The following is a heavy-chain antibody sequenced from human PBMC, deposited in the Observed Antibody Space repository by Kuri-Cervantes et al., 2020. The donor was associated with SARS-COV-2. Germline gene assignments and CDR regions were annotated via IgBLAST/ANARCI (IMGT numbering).Heavy chain of an antibody. D-gene: IGHD3-10*01. CDR1: GGTFSSYA. CDR2: IIPIFGTA. V-gene: IGHV1-69*05. Sequence: SVKVSCKASGGTFSSYAISWVRQAPGQGLEWMGGIIPIFGTANYAQKFQGRVTMTRDTSTSTVYMELSSLRSEDTAVYYCARDETVTMVRGVIIRPEIAPVWGSFDYWGQGTLVTVSS. CDR3: ARDETVTMVRGVIIRPEIAPVWGSFDY. J-gene: IGHJ4*02.